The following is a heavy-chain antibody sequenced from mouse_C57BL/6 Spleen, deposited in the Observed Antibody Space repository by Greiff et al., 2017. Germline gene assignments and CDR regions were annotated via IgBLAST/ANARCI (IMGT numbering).Heavy chain of an antibody. Sequence: EVKVVESGGGLVQPGGSMKLSCVASGFTFSNYWMNWVRQSPEKGLEWVAQIRLKSDNYATHYAESVKGRFTISRDDTKSSSYLQMNNLRDEGTGSYYCLAGIDYWGQGTTLTVSS. J-gene: IGHJ2*01. CDR1: GFTFSNYW. D-gene: IGHD4-1*01. CDR2: IRLKSDNYAT. V-gene: IGHV6-3*01. CDR3: LAGIDY.